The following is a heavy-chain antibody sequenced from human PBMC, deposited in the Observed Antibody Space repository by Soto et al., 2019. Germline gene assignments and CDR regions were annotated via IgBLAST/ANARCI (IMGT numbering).Heavy chain of an antibody. CDR3: TRGVHRDGYNMANAKYYFDY. D-gene: IGHD5-12*01. V-gene: IGHV4-30-2*06. Sequence: SETLSLTCGVSGGSIISCVYSWSWIRQSPGKGLEWIGYIYQSGSAFYNPSLRGRVTISIDRSKNQFSLKLSSLTAADTAVCHCTRGVHRDGYNMANAKYYFDYWGQGTLVTVSS. CDR1: GGSIISCVYS. J-gene: IGHJ4*02. CDR2: IYQSGSA.